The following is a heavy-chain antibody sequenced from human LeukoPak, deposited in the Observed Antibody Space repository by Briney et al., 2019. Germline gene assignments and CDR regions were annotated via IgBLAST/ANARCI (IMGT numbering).Heavy chain of an antibody. CDR2: IYYSGST. CDR3: ARGDYYGSEVYFDY. Sequence: PSETLSLTCTVSGGSISSYFWSWIRQPPGKGLEWIGYIYYSGSTNYNPSLKSRVTISVDTSKNQFSLKLSSVTAADTAVYYCARGDYYGSEVYFDYWGQGTLVTVSS. J-gene: IGHJ4*02. CDR1: GGSISSYF. V-gene: IGHV4-59*01. D-gene: IGHD3-10*01.